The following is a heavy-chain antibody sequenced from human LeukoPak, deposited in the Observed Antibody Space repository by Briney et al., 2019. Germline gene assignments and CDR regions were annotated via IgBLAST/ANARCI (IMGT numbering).Heavy chain of an antibody. CDR3: ARELSGYGTFDY. D-gene: IGHD5-12*01. V-gene: IGHV3-23*01. J-gene: IGHJ4*02. Sequence: GGSLRLSCAASGFTFSSYAMNWVRQAPGKGLEWVSAISGSGVSTYYADSVKGRFTISRDNSKNTLYLQMNSLTAVDTAAYFCARELSGYGTFDYWGQGTLVTVPS. CDR2: ISGSGVST. CDR1: GFTFSSYA.